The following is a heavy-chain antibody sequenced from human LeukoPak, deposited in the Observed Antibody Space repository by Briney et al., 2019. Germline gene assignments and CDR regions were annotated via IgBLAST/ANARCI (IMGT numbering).Heavy chain of an antibody. Sequence: PSETLSLTCTVSGGSISSGGHSWSWIRQPPGKGLEWIGYIYHSGSGSTYYNPSLKSRVTISIDKSKNQFSLKLNSVTAADTVVYYCARINDFWSGPTLDVWGQGTTVTVSS. CDR1: GGSISSGGHS. D-gene: IGHD3-3*01. J-gene: IGHJ6*02. CDR3: ARINDFWSGPTLDV. CDR2: IYHSGSGST. V-gene: IGHV4-30-2*01.